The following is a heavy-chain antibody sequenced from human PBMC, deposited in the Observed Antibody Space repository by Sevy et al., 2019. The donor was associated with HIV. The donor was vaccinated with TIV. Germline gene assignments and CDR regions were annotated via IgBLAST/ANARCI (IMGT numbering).Heavy chain of an antibody. CDR1: GFTFSSYS. Sequence: GGSLRLSCAASGFTFSSYSMNWVRQAPGKGLEWVSSISSSSSYIYYADSVKGRFTISRDNAKNSLYLQMNSLRAEDTAVYYCARDLPYDSSGSNHYYYYYGMDVWGQWTTVTVSS. D-gene: IGHD3-22*01. CDR3: ARDLPYDSSGSNHYYYYYGMDV. V-gene: IGHV3-21*01. J-gene: IGHJ6*02. CDR2: ISSSSSYI.